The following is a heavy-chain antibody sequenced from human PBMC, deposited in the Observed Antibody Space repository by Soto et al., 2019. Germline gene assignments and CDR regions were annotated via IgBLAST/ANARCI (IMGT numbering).Heavy chain of an antibody. CDR3: ARGAPEFDY. CDR2: INPNNGNT. J-gene: IGHJ4*02. V-gene: IGHV1-8*02. CDR1: GYTFTSYG. Sequence: ASVKVSCKASGYTFTSYGISWVRQAPGQGLEWMGWINPNNGNTDYAQKFQGRFTMTRNTSISTAYMELSSLRSEDTAVYYCARGAPEFDYWGQGTLVTVPQ.